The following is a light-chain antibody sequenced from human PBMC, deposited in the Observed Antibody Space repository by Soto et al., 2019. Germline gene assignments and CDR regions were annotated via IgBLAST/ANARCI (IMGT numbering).Light chain of an antibody. V-gene: IGLV2-8*01. CDR3: SSFADTDKIV. J-gene: IGLJ2*01. Sequence: QSALAQPPSASGSRGQSVTISCTGTNNDIAIFNYVSWYQQYPGKAPKLLIYEVTKRPSGVPARFSGSKSGNTASLTVSGLRAEDEAHYFCSSFADTDKIVFGGGTKGTVL. CDR1: NNDIAIFNY. CDR2: EVT.